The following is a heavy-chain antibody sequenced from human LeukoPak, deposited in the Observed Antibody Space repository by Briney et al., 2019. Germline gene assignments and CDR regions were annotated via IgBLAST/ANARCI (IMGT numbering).Heavy chain of an antibody. D-gene: IGHD3-22*01. Sequence: PGGSLRLSCAASGFTFSSYEMDWVRQAPGKGLEWVSYISSSGSTIYYADSVKGRFTISRDNAKNSLHLQMNSLRAEDTAVYYCAKEVTPDRSGFDAFDIWGQGTMVTVSS. J-gene: IGHJ3*02. CDR2: ISSSGSTI. CDR3: AKEVTPDRSGFDAFDI. CDR1: GFTFSSYE. V-gene: IGHV3-48*03.